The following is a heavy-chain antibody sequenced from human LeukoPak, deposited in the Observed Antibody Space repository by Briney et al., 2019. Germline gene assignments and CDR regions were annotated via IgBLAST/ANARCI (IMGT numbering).Heavy chain of an antibody. D-gene: IGHD2-2*01. CDR2: IVVGSGNT. CDR1: GFAFTSSA. V-gene: IGHV1-58*01. J-gene: IGHJ6*02. Sequence: GASVKVSCKASGFAFTSSAVQWVRQARGQRLEWIGWIVVGSGNTNYAQKFQERVTITRDMSTSTAYMELSSLRSEDTAVYYCATDPALGNCSSTSCFRVMDVWGQGTTVTVSS. CDR3: ATDPALGNCSSTSCFRVMDV.